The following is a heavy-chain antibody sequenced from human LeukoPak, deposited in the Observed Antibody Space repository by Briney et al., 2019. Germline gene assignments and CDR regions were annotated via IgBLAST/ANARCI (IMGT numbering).Heavy chain of an antibody. V-gene: IGHV4-34*01. J-gene: IGHJ4*02. CDR2: INHSGST. Sequence: TSSETLSLTCAVYGGSFSGYYWSWIRQPPGKGLEWIGEINHSGSTNYNPSLKSRVTISVDTSKNQFSLKLSSVTAADTAVYYCARTSYDYVWGSYRYFDYWGQGTLVTVSS. CDR3: ARTSYDYVWGSYRYFDY. CDR1: GGSFSGYY. D-gene: IGHD3-16*02.